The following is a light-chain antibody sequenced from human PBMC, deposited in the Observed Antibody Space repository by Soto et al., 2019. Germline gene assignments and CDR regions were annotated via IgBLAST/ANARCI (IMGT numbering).Light chain of an antibody. Sequence: QSALTQPASVSGSPGQSVTISCTGTSSDVDGYNYVSWYQQHPGKAPKLMIYEVSNRPSGVSNRFSGSKSGNTASLTISGLQAEDEADYYCSSYTSSSTLEVFGTGTKLTVL. J-gene: IGLJ1*01. CDR1: SSDVDGYNY. CDR2: EVS. V-gene: IGLV2-14*01. CDR3: SSYTSSSTLEV.